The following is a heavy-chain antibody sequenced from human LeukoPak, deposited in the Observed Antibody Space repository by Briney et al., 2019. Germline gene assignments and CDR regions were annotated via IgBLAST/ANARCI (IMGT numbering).Heavy chain of an antibody. Sequence: GRSLRLSCAASGFIFSSYGMHWVRQAPGKGLEWVAVISYDESHTYYADSVKGRFTISRDNSMNTLYLQMNGLRAEDTAVYYCAKADGAPYYYGMDVWGQGTTVTVSS. D-gene: IGHD4-17*01. CDR3: AKADGAPYYYGMDV. CDR2: ISYDESHT. V-gene: IGHV3-30*18. J-gene: IGHJ6*02. CDR1: GFIFSSYG.